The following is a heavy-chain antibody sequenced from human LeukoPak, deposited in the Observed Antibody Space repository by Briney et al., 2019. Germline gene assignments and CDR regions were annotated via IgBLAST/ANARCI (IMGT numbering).Heavy chain of an antibody. V-gene: IGHV4-59*01. CDR1: GGSISSYY. CDR2: IYYSGST. Sequence: SSETLSLTCTVSGGSISSYYWSWIRQPPGKGLEWIGYIYYSGSTNYNPSLKSGVTISVDTSKNQFSLKLSSVTAADTAVYYCAATVEYYYYGMDVWGQGTTVTVSS. CDR3: AATVEYYYYGMDV. D-gene: IGHD7-27*01. J-gene: IGHJ6*02.